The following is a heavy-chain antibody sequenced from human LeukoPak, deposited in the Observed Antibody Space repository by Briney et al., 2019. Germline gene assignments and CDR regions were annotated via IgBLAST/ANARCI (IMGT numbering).Heavy chain of an antibody. CDR2: IKQAGSEK. J-gene: IGHJ4*02. Sequence: GGSLRLSCAASGFSFSAYWMSWVRQAPGKGREWVANIKQAGSEKDYVDSVKGRFTISRDNSKNSLFLQMNSLSVEDTAVYYCARHNRGGDWDYWGQGTLVTVSS. CDR1: GFSFSAYW. CDR3: ARHNRGGDWDY. V-gene: IGHV3-7*01. D-gene: IGHD3-16*01.